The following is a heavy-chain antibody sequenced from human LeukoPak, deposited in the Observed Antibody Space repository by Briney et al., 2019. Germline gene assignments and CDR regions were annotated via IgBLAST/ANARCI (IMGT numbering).Heavy chain of an antibody. J-gene: IGHJ4*02. CDR1: GGSFSGYY. CDR3: VAYYYDSNGYYLVDY. Sequence: SETLSLTCGVHGGSFSGYYWSWIRQPPGKGLEWIGDINHRGSTNYKPSLKSRVTISVDTSKNQYSLKLSSVTAADTAVYYCVAYYYDSNGYYLVDYWGQGTLVTVSS. D-gene: IGHD3-22*01. CDR2: INHRGST. V-gene: IGHV4-34*01.